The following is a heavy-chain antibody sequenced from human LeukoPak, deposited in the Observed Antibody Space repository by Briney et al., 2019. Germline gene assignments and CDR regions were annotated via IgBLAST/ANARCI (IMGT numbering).Heavy chain of an antibody. V-gene: IGHV1-18*01. CDR2: ISACNGNT. J-gene: IGHJ5*02. Sequence: ASVKVSCKASGYTFTSYGISWVRQAPGQGLEWMGWISACNGNTNYAQKLQGKVTMTTDTSTSTAYMELRSLRSDDTAVYYCARGRIAVAGLVNWFDPWGQGTLVTVSS. CDR3: ARGRIAVAGLVNWFDP. CDR1: GYTFTSYG. D-gene: IGHD6-19*01.